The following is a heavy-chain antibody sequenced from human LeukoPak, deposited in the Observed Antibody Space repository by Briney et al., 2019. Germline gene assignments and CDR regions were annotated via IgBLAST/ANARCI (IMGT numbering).Heavy chain of an antibody. CDR1: GYTFTSYG. D-gene: IGHD4-17*01. J-gene: IGHJ1*01. Sequence: ASVKVSCKASGYTFTSYGISWVRQAPGQGLEWIGWISAYNGNTNYAQKLQGRVTMTTDKSTSTAYMELRSLRSDDKAVYYCAPWKRYGDYRAEYFQHWGQGTLVTVSS. CDR3: APWKRYGDYRAEYFQH. V-gene: IGHV1-18*01. CDR2: ISAYNGNT.